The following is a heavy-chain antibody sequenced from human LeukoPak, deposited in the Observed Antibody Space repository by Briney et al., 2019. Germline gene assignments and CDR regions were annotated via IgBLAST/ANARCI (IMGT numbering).Heavy chain of an antibody. D-gene: IGHD1-14*01. Sequence: GGSLRLSCAASGFTFNTYIMNWVRQAPGKGLEWVSYIRNSTNAIYYADSVRGRFTISRDNAKNSLYLQMNSLRAEDTAIYYCARDKNGPETWGQGTLVTVSS. CDR1: GFTFNTYI. J-gene: IGHJ4*02. CDR2: IRNSTNAI. V-gene: IGHV3-48*04. CDR3: ARDKNGPET.